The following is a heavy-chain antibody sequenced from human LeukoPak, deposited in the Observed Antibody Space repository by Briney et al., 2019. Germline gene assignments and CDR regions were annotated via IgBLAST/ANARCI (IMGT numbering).Heavy chain of an antibody. Sequence: GGSLRLSCAASGFTFSSYGMHWVRQAPGKGLEWVAVISYDGSNKYYADSVKGRFTISRDNSKNTLYLQMNSLGAEDTAVYYCAKPWGELGIFVGFDYWGQGTLVTVSS. D-gene: IGHD7-27*01. V-gene: IGHV3-30*18. CDR3: AKPWGELGIFVGFDY. J-gene: IGHJ4*02. CDR2: ISYDGSNK. CDR1: GFTFSSYG.